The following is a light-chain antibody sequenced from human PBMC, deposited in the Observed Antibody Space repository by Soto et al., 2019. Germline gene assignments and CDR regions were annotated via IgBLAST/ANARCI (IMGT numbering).Light chain of an antibody. CDR3: GSYRSSTTLV. Sequence: QSVLTQPASVSGSPGQSITISCTGTSRDIGNYNYVSWYQQLPGKAPKLVIYEVSNRPSGISDRFSGSKSGQTASLTISGLQTEDEADYFCGSYRSSTTLVFGGGTKLTVL. J-gene: IGLJ2*01. CDR1: SRDIGNYNY. CDR2: EVS. V-gene: IGLV2-14*01.